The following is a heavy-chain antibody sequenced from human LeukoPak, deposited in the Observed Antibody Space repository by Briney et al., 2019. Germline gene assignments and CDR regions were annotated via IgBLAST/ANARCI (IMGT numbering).Heavy chain of an antibody. D-gene: IGHD3-3*01. CDR1: VDSIINYY. Sequence: SETLSLTCTDSVDSIINYYWTGIRQPPGKGLEWIGCISYSGSANYNPPLKSRITISADTSKHQFSLRLSSVTAADTAVYYCAKDGIGNFWSGYYVTYQYYGMDVWGQGTTVTVSS. CDR3: AKDGIGNFWSGYYVTYQYYGMDV. J-gene: IGHJ6*02. V-gene: IGHV4-59*01. CDR2: ISYSGSA.